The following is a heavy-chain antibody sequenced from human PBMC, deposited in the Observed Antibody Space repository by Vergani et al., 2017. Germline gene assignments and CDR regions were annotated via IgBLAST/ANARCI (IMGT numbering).Heavy chain of an antibody. CDR1: GFTFSSSA. CDR2: ISGSGGRT. V-gene: IGHV3-23*01. D-gene: IGHD3-10*01. J-gene: IGHJ5*02. Sequence: EVQLLESGGGLVQPGGSLRLSCAASGFTFSSSAMSWVRQAPGKGLEWVSAISGSGGRTYYADSVKGRFTISRDNSKNTLYLQMNSLRAEDTAVYYCAKPYSGSGSMKGWFDPWGQGTLVTVSS. CDR3: AKPYSGSGSMKGWFDP.